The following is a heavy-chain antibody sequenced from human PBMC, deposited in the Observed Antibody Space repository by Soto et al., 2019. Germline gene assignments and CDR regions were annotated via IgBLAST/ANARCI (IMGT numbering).Heavy chain of an antibody. CDR1: GFTFSSYA. J-gene: IGHJ6*02. D-gene: IGHD3-3*01. CDR2: ISGSGGST. CDR3: SIDRGFPAQVFLLWFPQQSIDYYYYGMDV. Sequence: GGSLRLSCAASGFTFSSYAMSWVRQAPGKGLEWVSAISGSGGSTYYADSVKGRFTISRDNSKNTLYLQMNSLIAEDTAVYYCSIDRGFPAQVFLLWFPQQSIDYYYYGMDVWGQGTTVTVSS. V-gene: IGHV3-23*01.